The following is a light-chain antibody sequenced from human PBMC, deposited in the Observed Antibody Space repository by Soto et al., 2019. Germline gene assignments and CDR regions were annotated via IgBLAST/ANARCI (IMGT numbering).Light chain of an antibody. CDR3: QTYATAPAWA. CDR1: QGISNY. J-gene: IGKJ1*01. Sequence: DIQMTQSPSSLSASVGDRVTIACRSRQGISNYLAWFQQNPGKVTKLLIFAASALQSGVPSRFSGSGSGTDFTLTIASLQPEDVATYYFQTYATAPAWAFGQGTRVEI. V-gene: IGKV1-27*01. CDR2: AAS.